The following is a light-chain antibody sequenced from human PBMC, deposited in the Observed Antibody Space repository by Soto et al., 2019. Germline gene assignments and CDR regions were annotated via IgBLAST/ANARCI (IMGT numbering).Light chain of an antibody. J-gene: IGKJ1*01. CDR2: DAS. CDR3: EQDNRYLWT. Sequence: DIQMTQSPSTLPASVGDRVTITCLASQSISSWLAWYQQKPGKAPKLLIHDASSLESRVPSRFSGSGAGTEFTLTLSSRQSDDFACYSCEQDNRYLWTVGQGKKVDMK. V-gene: IGKV1-5*01. CDR1: QSISSW.